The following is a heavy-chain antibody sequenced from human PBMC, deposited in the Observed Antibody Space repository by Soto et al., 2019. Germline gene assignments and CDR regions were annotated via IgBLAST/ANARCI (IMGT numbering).Heavy chain of an antibody. CDR2: IYPGDSDT. Sequence: GESLKISCKGSGYPVTNYLIGWVRQMPGKGPEWMGIIYPGDSDTKYNPSFQGQVTISADKSITTTYLQWSSLKASDTAIYYCAASIFYYGMDVWGQGTTVTVSS. CDR3: AASIFYYGMDV. V-gene: IGHV5-51*01. CDR1: GYPVTNYL. J-gene: IGHJ6*02.